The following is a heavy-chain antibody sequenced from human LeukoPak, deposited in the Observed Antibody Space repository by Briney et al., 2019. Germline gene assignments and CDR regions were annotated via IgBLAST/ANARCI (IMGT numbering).Heavy chain of an antibody. V-gene: IGHV4-59*01. CDR1: GGSISSYY. J-gene: IGHJ3*02. CDR2: IYYSGST. D-gene: IGHD2-2*01. CDR3: ARGPYCSSTSCYGGAFDI. Sequence: SETLSLTCTVSGGSISSYYWSWIRQPPGKGLEWIGYIYYSGSTSYNPSLKSRVTISVDTSKNQFSLKLSSVTAADTAVYYCARGPYCSSTSCYGGAFDIWGQGTMVTVSS.